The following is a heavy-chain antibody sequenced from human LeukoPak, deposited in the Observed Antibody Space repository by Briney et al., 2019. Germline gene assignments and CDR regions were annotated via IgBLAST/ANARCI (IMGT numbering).Heavy chain of an antibody. CDR1: GGSISGYH. D-gene: IGHD4-11*01. J-gene: IGHJ4*02. V-gene: IGHV4-4*07. CDR2: IYTSGST. Sequence: SETLSLTCTVSGGSISGYHWSWIRQPAGKGLEWIGHIYTSGSTNHNPSLKSRVTMSVDTSRNQFSLKLRSVTAADTAVYYCARERDYTNYYFDYWGQGTLVTVSS. CDR3: ARERDYTNYYFDY.